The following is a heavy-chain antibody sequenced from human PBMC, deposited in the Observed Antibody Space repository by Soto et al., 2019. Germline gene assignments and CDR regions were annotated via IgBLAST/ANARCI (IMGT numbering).Heavy chain of an antibody. Sequence: QVQLQQWGAGLLKPSETLSLTCAVYGGSFSGYYWSWIRQPPGKGLAWIGEINHSGSTNYNPYLTSRVTISVDTSKNQFSLKLSSVTAADTAVYYCARVPPPDYYYYGMDVWGQGTTVTVSS. CDR3: ARVPPPDYYYYGMDV. V-gene: IGHV4-34*01. CDR1: GGSFSGYY. J-gene: IGHJ6*02. CDR2: INHSGST.